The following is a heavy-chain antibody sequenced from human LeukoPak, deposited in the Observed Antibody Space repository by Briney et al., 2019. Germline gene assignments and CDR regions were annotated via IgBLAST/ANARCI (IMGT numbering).Heavy chain of an antibody. CDR2: INHSETI. J-gene: IGHJ4*02. V-gene: IGHV4-34*01. CDR3: ARARSPEYSSSFRDPTPTYYFDY. CDR1: GGSFSDYY. Sequence: KPSETLSLTCRVYGGSFSDYYWSWIRQPPGKGLEWIGEINHSETINYNPSLKSRVTISIDTSTNQFSLKMTSVTAADTAVYYCARARSPEYSSSFRDPTPTYYFDYWGQGTLVTVSS. D-gene: IGHD6-13*01.